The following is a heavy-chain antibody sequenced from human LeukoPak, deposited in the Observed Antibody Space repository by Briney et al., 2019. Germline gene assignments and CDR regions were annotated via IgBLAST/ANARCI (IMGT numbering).Heavy chain of an antibody. J-gene: IGHJ5*02. V-gene: IGHV3-73*01. CDR3: TTEPRSWYPNWFDP. Sequence: PGGSLKPSCAASGFTFSGSAMHWVRQASGKGLEWVGRIRSKANSYATAYAASVKGGFTISRDDSKNTAYLQMNSLKTEDTAVYYCTTEPRSWYPNWFDPWGQGTLVTVSS. CDR2: IRSKANSYAT. CDR1: GFTFSGSA. D-gene: IGHD6-13*01.